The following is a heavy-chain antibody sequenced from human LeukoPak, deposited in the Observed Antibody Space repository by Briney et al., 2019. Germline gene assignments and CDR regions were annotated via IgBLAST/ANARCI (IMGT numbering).Heavy chain of an antibody. CDR2: INHSGST. J-gene: IGHJ5*02. Sequence: ASETLSLTCAVYGGSFSGYYWSWIRQPPGKGLEWIGEINHSGSTNYNPSLKSRVTISVHTSKNQFSLKLSSVTAADTAVYYCARVQGRRLRYFDWLPTGGYNWFDPWGQGTLVTVSS. D-gene: IGHD3-9*01. CDR3: ARVQGRRLRYFDWLPTGGYNWFDP. CDR1: GGSFSGYY. V-gene: IGHV4-34*01.